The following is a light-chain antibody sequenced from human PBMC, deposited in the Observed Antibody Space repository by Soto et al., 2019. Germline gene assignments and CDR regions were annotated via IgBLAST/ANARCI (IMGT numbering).Light chain of an antibody. Sequence: QPVLTQSPSASASLGASVKITCTLSSGHSSYAIAWHQQQPEKGPRYLMKLNSDGSHSKGDGIPDRFSGSSSGAERYLSISSRQSEDEADYYSQTWGAGSAFGGGTKLTVL. CDR3: QTWGAGSA. CDR2: LNSDGSH. V-gene: IGLV4-69*01. CDR1: SGHSSYA. J-gene: IGLJ2*01.